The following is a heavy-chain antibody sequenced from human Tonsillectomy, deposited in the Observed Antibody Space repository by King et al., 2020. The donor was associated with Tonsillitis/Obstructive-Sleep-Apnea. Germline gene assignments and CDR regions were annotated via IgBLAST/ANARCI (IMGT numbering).Heavy chain of an antibody. CDR2: IWYDGSNK. CDR1: GFTFSSYG. V-gene: IGHV3-33*01. Sequence: VQLVESGGGVVQPGRSLRLSCAASGFTFSSYGMHWVRQAPGKGLEWVAVIWYDGSNKYYADSVKGRFTISTDNSKNTRYLQMNRLRAEETAVYYCARAYSSTSLMLYDYWGQGPLVTVSS. D-gene: IGHD2-2*01. J-gene: IGHJ4*02. CDR3: ARAYSSTSLMLYDY.